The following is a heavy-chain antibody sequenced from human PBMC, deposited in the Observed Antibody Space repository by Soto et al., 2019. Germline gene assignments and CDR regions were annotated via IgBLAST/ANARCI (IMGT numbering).Heavy chain of an antibody. Sequence: PGESLKISCKGSGYSFTSYWIGWVRQMPEKGLEWMGIIYPGDSDTRYSPSFQGQVTISADKSISTAYLQWSSLKASDTAMYYCARHISEWQQLGGRFDPWGQGTLVTVSS. V-gene: IGHV5-51*01. CDR1: GYSFTSYW. D-gene: IGHD6-13*01. CDR2: IYPGDSDT. CDR3: ARHISEWQQLGGRFDP. J-gene: IGHJ5*02.